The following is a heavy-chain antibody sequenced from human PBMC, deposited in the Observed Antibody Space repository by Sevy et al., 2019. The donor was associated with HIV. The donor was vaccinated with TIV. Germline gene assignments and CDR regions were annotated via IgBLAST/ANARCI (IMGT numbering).Heavy chain of an antibody. CDR1: GFTFRGYV. CDR3: AKAKTVAAGFDY. Sequence: GGSLRLSCAASGFTFRGYVMSWVRQAPGKGLEWVSGISACGGSTYYADSVKGRFTISRDNSRNTLDLQMDSLRADDKAANYCAKAKTVAAGFDYWGQGTLVTVSS. J-gene: IGHJ4*02. CDR2: ISACGGST. V-gene: IGHV3-23*01. D-gene: IGHD2-15*01.